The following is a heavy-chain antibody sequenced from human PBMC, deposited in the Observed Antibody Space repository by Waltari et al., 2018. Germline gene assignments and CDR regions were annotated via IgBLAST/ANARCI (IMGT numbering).Heavy chain of an antibody. CDR1: GFTFSSYS. V-gene: IGHV3-48*02. CDR3: ARDLAWAFDY. J-gene: IGHJ4*02. Sequence: EVHLVESGGGLVQPGGSLRLSCAASGFTFSSYSMNWVRQAPGKGLEWVSYISASVSTTYYADSVKGRFTISRDNAKNSLYLQMSSLRDEDTAVYYCARDLAWAFDYWGQGALVTVSS. D-gene: IGHD7-27*01. CDR2: ISASVSTT.